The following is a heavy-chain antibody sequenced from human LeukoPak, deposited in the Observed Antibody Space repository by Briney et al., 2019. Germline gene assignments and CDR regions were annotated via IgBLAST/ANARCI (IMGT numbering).Heavy chain of an antibody. CDR3: ARRVGYCSSTSCYGEFDY. Sequence: SETLSLTYTVSGGSISSYYWSWIRQPPGKGLEWIGYIYYSGSTNYNPSLKSRVTISVDTSKNQFSLKLSSVTAADTAVYYCARRVGYCSSTSCYGEFDYWGQGTLVTVSS. V-gene: IGHV4-59*01. CDR2: IYYSGST. D-gene: IGHD2-2*01. J-gene: IGHJ4*02. CDR1: GGSISSYY.